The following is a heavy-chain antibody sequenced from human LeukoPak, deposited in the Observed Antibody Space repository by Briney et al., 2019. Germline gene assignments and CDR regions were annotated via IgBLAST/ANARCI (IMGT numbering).Heavy chain of an antibody. V-gene: IGHV1-69*05. D-gene: IGHD4-11*01. CDR1: GGTFSSYA. CDR2: IIPIFGTA. J-gene: IGHJ4*02. CDR3: ASDHDYRAFDY. Sequence: SVKVSCKASGGTFSSYAISWVRQAPGQGLEWMGRIIPIFGTANYAQKFQGRVTITTDESTSTAYMELSSLRSEDTAVYYCASDHDYRAFDYWGQGTLVSVSS.